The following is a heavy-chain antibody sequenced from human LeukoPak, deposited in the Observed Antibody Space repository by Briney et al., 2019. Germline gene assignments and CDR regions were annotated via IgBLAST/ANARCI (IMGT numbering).Heavy chain of an antibody. J-gene: IGHJ4*02. CDR3: ARGLSGWHFDY. Sequence: SETLSLTCTVSGGSISSYYWSWIRQPPGKGLEWIGYIYYSGSTNYNPSLKSRVTISVDTSKNQFSLKLSSVTATDTAVYYCARGLSGWHFDYWGQGTLVTVSS. CDR1: GGSISSYY. V-gene: IGHV4-59*01. D-gene: IGHD6-19*01. CDR2: IYYSGST.